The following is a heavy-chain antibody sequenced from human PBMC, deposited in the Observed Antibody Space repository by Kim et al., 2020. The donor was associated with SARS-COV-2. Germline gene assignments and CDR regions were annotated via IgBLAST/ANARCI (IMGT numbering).Heavy chain of an antibody. Sequence: SENLSLTCTVSGGSISSSYWSWIRKPPGKGLEWIGYIYYSGNTNYNPSFKSRVAISLDTSKNQFSLKLSSVTAADTAVYYCARDVYGSGSYYWFDPWGQG. D-gene: IGHD3-10*01. CDR3: ARDVYGSGSYYWFDP. CDR2: IYYSGNT. V-gene: IGHV4-59*01. CDR1: GGSISSSY. J-gene: IGHJ5*02.